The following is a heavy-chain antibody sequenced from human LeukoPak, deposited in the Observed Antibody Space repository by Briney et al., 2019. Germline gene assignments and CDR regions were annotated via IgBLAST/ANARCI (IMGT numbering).Heavy chain of an antibody. CDR3: ARDRSWLQDYGMDV. CDR1: GFTFSSYW. CDR2: IKQDGSEK. D-gene: IGHD5-24*01. Sequence: GGFLRLSCAASGFTFSSYWMSWVRQAPGKGLEWVADIKQDGSEKYYVDSVKGRFTISRDNAKNSLYLQMNSLRAEDTAVYYCARDRSWLQDYGMDVWGQGTTVTVSS. J-gene: IGHJ6*02. V-gene: IGHV3-7*03.